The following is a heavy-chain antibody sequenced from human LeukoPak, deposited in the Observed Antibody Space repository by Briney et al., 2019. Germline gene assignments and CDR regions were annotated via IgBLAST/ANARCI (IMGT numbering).Heavy chain of an antibody. J-gene: IGHJ1*01. Sequence: SETLSLTCTVSGGSISSGSYYWSWIRQPPGKGLEWIGSIYHSGSTYYNPSLKSRVTISVDTSKNQFSLKLSSVTAADTAVYYCARGAVAGTRYFQHWGQGTLVTVSS. D-gene: IGHD6-19*01. CDR3: ARGAVAGTRYFQH. CDR1: GGSISSGSYY. CDR2: IYHSGST. V-gene: IGHV4-39*07.